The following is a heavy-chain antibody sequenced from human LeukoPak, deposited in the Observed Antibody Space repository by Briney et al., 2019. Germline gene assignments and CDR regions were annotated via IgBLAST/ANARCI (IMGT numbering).Heavy chain of an antibody. J-gene: IGHJ4*02. V-gene: IGHV3-66*01. D-gene: IGHD3-22*01. CDR1: GFTISSNY. Sequence: GGSLRLSCAASGFTISSNYMSWVRQAPGKGLEWVLVIYSGGSTYYADSVKGRFTISRDNSKNTLYLQMNSLRAEDTAVYYCARAGGEDYYDSSGYFDYWGQGALVTVSS. CDR3: ARAGGEDYYDSSGYFDY. CDR2: IYSGGST.